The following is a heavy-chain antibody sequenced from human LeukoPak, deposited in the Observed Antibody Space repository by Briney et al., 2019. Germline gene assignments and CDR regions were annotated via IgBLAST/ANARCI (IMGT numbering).Heavy chain of an antibody. D-gene: IGHD3-3*01. CDR2: MNPNSGDT. Sequence: ASVKVSCKASGYTFTSYDINWVRQATGQGLEWMGWMNPNSGDTGYAQKFQGRVTITRNTSISTAYMELSSLRSEDTAVYYCARGRDVSRYYFDYWGQGTLVTVSS. CDR3: ARGRDVSRYYFDY. V-gene: IGHV1-8*03. J-gene: IGHJ4*02. CDR1: GYTFTSYD.